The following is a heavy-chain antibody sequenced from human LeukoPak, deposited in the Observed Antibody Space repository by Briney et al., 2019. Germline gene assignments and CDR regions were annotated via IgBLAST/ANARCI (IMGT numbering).Heavy chain of an antibody. V-gene: IGHV1-18*01. CDR2: ISAYNGNT. CDR3: ARDPLWFGELLGVDY. D-gene: IGHD3-10*01. J-gene: IGHJ4*02. Sequence: GASVKVSCKASGYTFTSYGISWVRQAPGQGLEWMGWISAYNGNTNYAQKLQGRVTMTTDTSTSTAYMELRSLRSDDTAVYYCARDPLWFGELLGVDYWGQGTLVTVSS. CDR1: GYTFTSYG.